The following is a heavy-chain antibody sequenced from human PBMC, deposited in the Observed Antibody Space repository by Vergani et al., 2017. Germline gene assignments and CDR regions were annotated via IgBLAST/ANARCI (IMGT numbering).Heavy chain of an antibody. V-gene: IGHV4-59*01. CDR2: IYYSGST. Sequence: QLQLQESGPGLVKPSETLSLTCTVSGGSISSYYWSWIRQPPGKGLEWIGYIYYSGSTNYNPSLKSRVTISVDTSKNQFSLKLSSVTAADTAVYYCAREYCSGGSCYTNWFDPWGQGTLVTVSS. CDR1: GGSISSYY. J-gene: IGHJ5*02. CDR3: AREYCSGGSCYTNWFDP. D-gene: IGHD2-15*01.